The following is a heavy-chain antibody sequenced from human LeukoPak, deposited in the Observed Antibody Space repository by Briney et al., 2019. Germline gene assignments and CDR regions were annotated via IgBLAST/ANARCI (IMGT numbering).Heavy chain of an antibody. D-gene: IGHD2-2*01. CDR2: ISAYNGNT. CDR1: GYTFTSYG. CDR3: ARYEVPAAIPFSYYYYGMDV. V-gene: IGHV1-18*01. Sequence: ASVKVSCKASGYTFTSYGISWVRQAPGQGLEWMGWISAYNGNTNYAQKLQGRVTMTTDTSTSTAYMELRSLRSDDTAVYYCARYEVPAAIPFSYYYYGMDVWGQGTTVTVSS. J-gene: IGHJ6*02.